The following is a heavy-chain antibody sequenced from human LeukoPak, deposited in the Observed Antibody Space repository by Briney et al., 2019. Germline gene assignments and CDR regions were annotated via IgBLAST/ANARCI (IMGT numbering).Heavy chain of an antibody. CDR1: GGSISSYY. V-gene: IGHV4-59*01. J-gene: IGHJ4*02. Sequence: SETLPLTCTASGGSISSYYWSWIRQPPGKGLEWIGYIYYSGSTNYNPSLKSRVTISVDTSKNQFSLKLSSVTAADTAVYYCARGVEAARPYYFDYWGQGTLVTVSS. CDR3: ARGVEAARPYYFDY. D-gene: IGHD6-6*01. CDR2: IYYSGST.